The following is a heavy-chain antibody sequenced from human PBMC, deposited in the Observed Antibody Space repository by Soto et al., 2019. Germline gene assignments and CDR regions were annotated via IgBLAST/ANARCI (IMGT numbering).Heavy chain of an antibody. J-gene: IGHJ6*01. CDR2: SRNRVNSHTT. Sequence: EVQLVESGGGLVQPGGSLRLSCAASGFTFSDHYMDWVRQAPGKGLEWVARSRNRVNSHTTEYAASVKGRFTISRDESKSYLYLQMNSLKIEDTAVYYCTRGLLGGAPSYTFHGMDVWGQWTTVTVSS. CDR3: TRGLLGGAPSYTFHGMDV. D-gene: IGHD1-26*01. CDR1: GFTFSDHY. V-gene: IGHV3-72*01.